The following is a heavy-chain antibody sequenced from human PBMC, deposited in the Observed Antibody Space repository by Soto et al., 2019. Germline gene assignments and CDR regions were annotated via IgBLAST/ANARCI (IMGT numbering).Heavy chain of an antibody. V-gene: IGHV4-39*01. Sequence: QLQLQESGPGLVKPSETLSLTCTVSGGSISSSSYYWGWIRQPPGKGLEWIGSIYYSGSTYYNPSLKSRVTISVDTSKNQFSLERSSVTAADTAVYYCPSNVYYYDSSGYGNFACWGQGTLVTVSS. CDR1: GGSISSSSYY. D-gene: IGHD3-22*01. J-gene: IGHJ4*02. CDR2: IYYSGST. CDR3: PSNVYYYDSSGYGNFAC.